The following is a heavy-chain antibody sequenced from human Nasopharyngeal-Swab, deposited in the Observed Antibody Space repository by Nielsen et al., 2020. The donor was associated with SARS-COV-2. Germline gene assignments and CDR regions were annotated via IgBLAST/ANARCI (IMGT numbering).Heavy chain of an antibody. CDR2: IKQDGSEK. J-gene: IGHJ6*02. Sequence: GVSLKISCAASGFTFSSYWMSWVRQAPGKGLEWVANIKQDGSEKYYVDSVKGRFTISRDNAKNSLYLQMNSLRAEDTAVYYCARDESYYYYYGMDVWGQGTTVTVSS. CDR1: GFTFSSYW. CDR3: ARDESYYYYYGMDV. V-gene: IGHV3-7*01.